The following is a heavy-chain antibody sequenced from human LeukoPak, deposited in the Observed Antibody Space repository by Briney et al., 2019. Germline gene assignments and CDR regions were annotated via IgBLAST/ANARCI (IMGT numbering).Heavy chain of an antibody. D-gene: IGHD3-22*01. J-gene: IGHJ5*02. CDR2: IYYSGST. V-gene: IGHV4-39*01. Sequence: SETPSLTCTVSGGSISSSSYYWGWIRQPPGKGLEWIRSIYYSGSTYYNPSLESRVTISVDTSKNQFSLKLSSVTAADTAVYYCASFSGSYYDSSPNHWGQGTLVTVSS. CDR1: GGSISSSSYY. CDR3: ASFSGSYYDSSPNH.